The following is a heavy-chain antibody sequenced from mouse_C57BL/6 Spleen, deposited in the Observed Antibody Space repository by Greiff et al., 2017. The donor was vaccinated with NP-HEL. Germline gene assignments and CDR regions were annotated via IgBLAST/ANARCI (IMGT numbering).Heavy chain of an antibody. CDR2: ISYDGSN. CDR3: ARGGYYLYYAMDY. Sequence: EVKLMESGPGLVKPSQSLSLTCSVTGYSITSGYYWNWIRQFPGNKLEWMGYISYDGSNNYNPSLKNRISITRDTSKNQFFLKLNSVTTEDTATYYCARGGYYLYYAMDYWGQGTSVTVSS. CDR1: GYSITSGYY. D-gene: IGHD2-3*01. J-gene: IGHJ4*01. V-gene: IGHV3-6*01.